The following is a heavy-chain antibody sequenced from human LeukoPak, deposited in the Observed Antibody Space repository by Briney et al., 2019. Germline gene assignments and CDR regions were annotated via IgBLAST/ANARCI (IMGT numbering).Heavy chain of an antibody. CDR1: GYSFTSYW. CDR3: ARLYYYDSSGFPGAAFDI. Sequence: GESLKISCKGSGYSFTSYWIGWVRQMPGKGLEWMGIIYPGDSDTRYSPSFQGQVTISADESISTAYLQWSSLKASDTAMYYCARLYYYDSSGFPGAAFDIWGQGTMVTVSS. CDR2: IYPGDSDT. V-gene: IGHV5-51*01. J-gene: IGHJ3*02. D-gene: IGHD3-22*01.